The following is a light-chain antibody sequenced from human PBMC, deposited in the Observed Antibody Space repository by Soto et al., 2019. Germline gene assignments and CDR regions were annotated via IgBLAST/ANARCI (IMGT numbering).Light chain of an antibody. V-gene: IGKV3-20*01. CDR2: GAS. CDR1: ESFARTY. CDR3: QQYGASPLT. J-gene: IGKJ4*01. Sequence: EIVLTQSPGTLSLSPGERATLSCRASESFARTYLAWYQQKTGQAPRLLIHGASSRATGIPDRFSGSNSGTDFTLTISRLEPEDSAVYYCQQYGASPLTFGGGTKVEIK.